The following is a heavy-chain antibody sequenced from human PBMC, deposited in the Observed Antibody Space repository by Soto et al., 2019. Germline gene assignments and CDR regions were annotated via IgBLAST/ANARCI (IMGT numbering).Heavy chain of an antibody. D-gene: IGHD6-6*01. V-gene: IGHV1-69*01. CDR2: LIPIFGAA. CDR3: ARGRSSPNFDP. CDR1: GGTFTNYV. Sequence: QVQLVQSGAEVRKPGSSVKVSCKISGGTFTNYVISWLRQAPGQGLGWMGGLIPIFGAANLAQKFQGRVTITADESTSTVNMELSSLTSEDTAVYYCARGRSSPNFDPWGQGTLVTVSS. J-gene: IGHJ5*02.